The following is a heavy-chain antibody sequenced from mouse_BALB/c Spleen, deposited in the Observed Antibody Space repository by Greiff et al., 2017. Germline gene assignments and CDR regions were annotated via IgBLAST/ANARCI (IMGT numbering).Heavy chain of an antibody. D-gene: IGHD4-1*01. CDR1: GYSITSGYY. J-gene: IGHJ2*01. CDR2: ISYDGSN. V-gene: IGHV3-6*02. CDR3: ATEGTGTVFDY. Sequence: VQLKESGPGLVKPSQSLSLTCSVTGYSITSGYYWNWIRQFPGNKLEWMGYISYDGSNNYNPSLKNRISITRDTSKNQFFLKLNSVTTEDTATYYCATEGTGTVFDYWGQGTTLTVSS.